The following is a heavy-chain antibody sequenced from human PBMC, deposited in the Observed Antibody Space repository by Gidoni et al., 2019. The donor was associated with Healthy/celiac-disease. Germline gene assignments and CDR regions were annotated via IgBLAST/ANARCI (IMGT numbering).Heavy chain of an antibody. CDR1: GFTFSSYG. CDR3: ARDGSVATKYYFDY. CDR2: IWYDGSNK. J-gene: IGHJ4*02. D-gene: IGHD2-2*03. V-gene: IGHV3-33*01. Sequence: QVQLVESGGGVVQPGRSLRLSCAASGFTFSSYGMHWVRQAPGKGLEWVAVIWYDGSNKYYADSVKGRFTISRDNSKNTLYLQMNSLRAEDTAVYYCARDGSVATKYYFDYWGQGTLVTVSS.